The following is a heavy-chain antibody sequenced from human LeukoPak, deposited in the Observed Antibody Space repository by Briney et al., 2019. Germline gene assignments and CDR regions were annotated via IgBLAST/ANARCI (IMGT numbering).Heavy chain of an antibody. CDR2: IYTSGST. CDR3: ARDRDLYYYYYYMDV. V-gene: IGHV4-4*07. Sequence: SETLSLTCTVSGGSISSYYWSWIRQPAGKGLEWIGRIYTSGSTNYNPSLKSRVTMSVDTSKNQFSLKLSSVTAADTAVHYCARDRDLYYYYYYMDVWGKGTTVTVSS. CDR1: GGSISSYY. J-gene: IGHJ6*03.